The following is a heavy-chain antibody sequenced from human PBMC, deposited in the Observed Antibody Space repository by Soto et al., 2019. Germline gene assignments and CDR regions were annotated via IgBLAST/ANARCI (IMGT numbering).Heavy chain of an antibody. Sequence: QVQLQESGPGLVKPSQTLSLTCTVSGGSISSGGYSWSWIRQHPGKGLEWIGYIYYSGSTYYNPSLKSRVTISVDTSKNQFSLKLSSVTAADTAVYYCAGSGSYYLFDYWGQGTLVTVSS. V-gene: IGHV4-31*03. D-gene: IGHD3-10*01. CDR3: AGSGSYYLFDY. J-gene: IGHJ4*02. CDR1: GGSISSGGYS. CDR2: IYYSGST.